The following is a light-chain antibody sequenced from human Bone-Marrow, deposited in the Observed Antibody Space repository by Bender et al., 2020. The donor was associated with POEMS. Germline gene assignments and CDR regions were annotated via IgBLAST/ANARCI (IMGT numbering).Light chain of an antibody. V-gene: IGLV1-40*01. J-gene: IGLJ1*01. CDR1: GTNYD. CDR2: GNI. Sequence: GTNYDVHWYQQIPGSAPKLLIYGNIYRPSGVPDRFSGSKSGSLASLTISGLQAEDEADYYCCSFVGSHIYVFGTGTALTVL. CDR3: CSFVGSHIYV.